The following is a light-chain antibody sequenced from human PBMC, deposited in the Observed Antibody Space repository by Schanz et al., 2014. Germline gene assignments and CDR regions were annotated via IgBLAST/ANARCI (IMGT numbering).Light chain of an antibody. CDR2: DNY. Sequence: QSVLTQPPSVSAAPGQKVTISCSGTTSNVGSNSVSWYQQLPGTAPRLLIYDNYKRPSGIPDRFSGSTSGTSATLGITGLQSGDEADYYCGTWDSSLTIGVFGGGTKLTVL. J-gene: IGLJ3*02. CDR1: TSNVGSNS. CDR3: GTWDSSLTIGV. V-gene: IGLV1-51*01.